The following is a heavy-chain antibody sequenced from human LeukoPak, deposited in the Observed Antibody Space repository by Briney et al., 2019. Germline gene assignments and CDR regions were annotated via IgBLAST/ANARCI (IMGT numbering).Heavy chain of an antibody. CDR1: GFIFSSYS. V-gene: IGHV3-21*01. CDR3: AKDLPWFDP. J-gene: IGHJ5*02. CDR2: ISSSSNYI. Sequence: GGSLRLSCAASGFIFSSYSMNWVRQAPGKGLEWVSSISSSSNYIYYADSVKGRFTISRDNSKNTLYLQMNSLRAEDTAVYYCAKDLPWFDPWGQGTLVTVSS.